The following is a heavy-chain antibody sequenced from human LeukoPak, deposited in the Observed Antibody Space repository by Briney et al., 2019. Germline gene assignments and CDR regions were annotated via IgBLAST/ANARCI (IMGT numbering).Heavy chain of an antibody. V-gene: IGHV3-9*01. CDR2: ISWNSGTI. J-gene: IGHJ6*02. CDR3: AKDLLYSTTPYYYGMDV. D-gene: IGHD2-2*01. CDR1: GFTFDDYA. Sequence: GRSLRLSCAASGFTFDDYAMHWVRQAPGRGLEWVSGISWNSGTIGYADSVKGRFTISRDNTKNSLYLQMNSLRAEDTALYYCAKDLLYSTTPYYYGMDVWGQGTTVTVSS.